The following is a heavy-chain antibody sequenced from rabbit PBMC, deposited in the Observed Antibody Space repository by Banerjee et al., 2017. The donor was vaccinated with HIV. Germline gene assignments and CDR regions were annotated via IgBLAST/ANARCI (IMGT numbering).Heavy chain of an antibody. D-gene: IGHD4-1*01. J-gene: IGHJ4*01. Sequence: QEQLEESGGDLVKPEGSLTLTCTASGFSFSNNYWLCWVRQAPGKGLEWIACIGAGSNSAYYATWAKGRFTISKTSSTTVTLQMTSLTAADTAAYFCARDSGWEWNLWGPGTLVTVS. CDR3: ARDSGWEWNL. CDR2: IGAGSNSA. V-gene: IGHV1S45*01. CDR1: GFSFSNNYW.